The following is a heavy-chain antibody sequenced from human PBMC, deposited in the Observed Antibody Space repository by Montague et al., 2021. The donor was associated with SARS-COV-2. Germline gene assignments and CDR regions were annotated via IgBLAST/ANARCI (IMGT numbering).Heavy chain of an antibody. CDR3: ARGGRAYCSGGSCYFVFDY. CDR2: IYYTGSS. Sequence: TLSLTCTVSGDSISSSAYYWSWIRQHPGKGLEWIGYIYYTGSSYYNPTLRRRLTISVDTSKNQFSLKLNSVTAAETAVYYCARGGRAYCSGGSCYFVFDYWGQGTLVTVSS. J-gene: IGHJ4*02. V-gene: IGHV4-31*03. D-gene: IGHD2-15*01. CDR1: GDSISSSAYY.